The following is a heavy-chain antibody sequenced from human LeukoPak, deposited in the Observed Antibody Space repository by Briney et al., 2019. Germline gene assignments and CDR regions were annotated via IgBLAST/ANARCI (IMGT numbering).Heavy chain of an antibody. D-gene: IGHD3-16*01. CDR1: GGTFTSYA. CDR3: VRTRVLMDIYYYYMDV. Sequence: GASVKVSCKASGGTFTSYAISWVRQAPGQGLEWMGGIIPIFGITKYAQKFQGRVTITTDESTSTVYMELSSLRSEDTAVYYCVRTRVLMDIYYYYMDVWGRGTTVTVSS. CDR2: IIPIFGIT. V-gene: IGHV1-69*05. J-gene: IGHJ6*03.